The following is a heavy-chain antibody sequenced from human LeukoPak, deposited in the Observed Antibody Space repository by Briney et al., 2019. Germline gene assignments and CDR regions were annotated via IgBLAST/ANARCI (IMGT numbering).Heavy chain of an antibody. CDR3: ARESYGSGIPYYYYYMDV. Sequence: GGSLRLSCAASGFTFDDYGMSWVRQAPGKGLEWVSGINWNGGSTGYADSVKGRFTISRDNAKNSLYLQMNSLRAEDTALYYCARESYGSGIPYYYYYMDVWGKGTTVTISS. V-gene: IGHV3-20*04. J-gene: IGHJ6*03. CDR1: GFTFDDYG. D-gene: IGHD3-10*01. CDR2: INWNGGST.